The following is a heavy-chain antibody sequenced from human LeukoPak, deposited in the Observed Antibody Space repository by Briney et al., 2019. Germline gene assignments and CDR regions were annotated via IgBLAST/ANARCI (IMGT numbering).Heavy chain of an antibody. D-gene: IGHD3-22*01. CDR2: IHYSGST. V-gene: IGHV4-59*01. Sequence: SSETLSLTCTVSGGSISNYYWSWIRQPPGKGLEWIGYIHYSGSTTYNPSLKSRVTMSVDTSKNQFSLKLNSVTAADTAVYFCARDGPRTRWDTVYYDSSGYYYRAFDIWGQGTMVTVSS. CDR1: GGSISNYY. CDR3: ARDGPRTRWDTVYYDSSGYYYRAFDI. J-gene: IGHJ3*02.